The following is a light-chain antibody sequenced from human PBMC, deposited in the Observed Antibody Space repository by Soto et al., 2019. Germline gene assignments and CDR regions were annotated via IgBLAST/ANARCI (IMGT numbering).Light chain of an antibody. CDR3: SSYASSNIYVV. J-gene: IGLJ2*01. CDR1: SSDVGGYNY. CDR2: EVD. Sequence: QSVLTQPPSASGSPGQSVTISCTGTSSDVGGYNYVSWYQQHPGKAPKLMIYEVDKRPSGVPDRFSGSKSGNTASLTVSGLQAEDEADYYCSSYASSNIYVVFGGGTKLTVL. V-gene: IGLV2-8*01.